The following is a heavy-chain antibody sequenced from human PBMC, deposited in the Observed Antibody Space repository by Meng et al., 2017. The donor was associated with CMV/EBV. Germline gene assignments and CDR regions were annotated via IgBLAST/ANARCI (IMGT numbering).Heavy chain of an antibody. J-gene: IGHJ4*02. D-gene: IGHD3-9*01. Sequence: QVQLLHPDAEINKPEASVKVSCKASGYTFPSDVISGLRQAPGQGLEWMGWISAYNGNTNYAQKLQGRVTMTTDTSTSTAYMELRSLRSDDTAVYYCATDILTHFDYWGQGTLVTVSS. V-gene: IGHV1-18*01. CDR1: GYTFPSDV. CDR2: ISAYNGNT. CDR3: ATDILTHFDY.